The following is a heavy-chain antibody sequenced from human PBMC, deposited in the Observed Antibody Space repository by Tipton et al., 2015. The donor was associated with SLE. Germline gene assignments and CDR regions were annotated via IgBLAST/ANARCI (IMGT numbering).Heavy chain of an antibody. Sequence: SLRLSCAASGFRLSDYVMHWVRQAPGKGLEWLAFISYDGSNKFPADSMKGRFTISRDNPKNTVYLQLNSLRAEDTAVYYCAWGPAALDWGQGTLVTVSS. J-gene: IGHJ4*02. D-gene: IGHD2-2*01. V-gene: IGHV3-30*04. CDR2: ISYDGSNK. CDR3: AWGPAALD. CDR1: GFRLSDYV.